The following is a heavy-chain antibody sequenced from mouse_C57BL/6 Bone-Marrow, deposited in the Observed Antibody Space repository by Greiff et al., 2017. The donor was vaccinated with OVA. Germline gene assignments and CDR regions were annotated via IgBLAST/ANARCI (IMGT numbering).Heavy chain of an antibody. CDR1: GYSITSGYY. CDR3: ARGGTMGKRFDY. D-gene: IGHD2-14*01. Sequence: EVQLQESGPGLVKPSQSLSLTCSVTGYSITSGYYWNWIRQFPGNKLEWMGYISYDGSNNYNPSLKKRISITRDTSKNQFFLKLNSVTTEDTATYYCARGGTMGKRFDYWGQGTTLTVSS. CDR2: ISYDGSN. V-gene: IGHV3-6*01. J-gene: IGHJ2*01.